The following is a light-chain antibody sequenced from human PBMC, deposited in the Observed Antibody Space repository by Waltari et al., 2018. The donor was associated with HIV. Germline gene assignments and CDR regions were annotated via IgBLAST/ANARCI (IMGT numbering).Light chain of an antibody. CDR2: DAS. CDR3: LQYDNLPGT. J-gene: IGKJ3*01. Sequence: DIQLTQSPSSLSAPIGDRVTITCQASQDISKYLHWYQQKPGKAPKVLIYDASNLQTGVPSMFSVSGSGTDFSFSIISLLPEDIATYYCLQYDNLPGTFGPGTKVDIK. V-gene: IGKV1-33*01. CDR1: QDISKY.